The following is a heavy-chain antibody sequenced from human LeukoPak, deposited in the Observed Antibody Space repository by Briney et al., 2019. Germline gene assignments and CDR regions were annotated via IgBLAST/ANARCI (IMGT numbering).Heavy chain of an antibody. Sequence: GGSLRLSCAASGFTFSSNYKSWVRQAPGKGLEWVSVISGAGNTYYADSVKGRFTVSRDSSKNTLYLQMNSLRAEDTAVYYCARSLRHNDILIGDYYMDVWGKGTTVTVSS. CDR1: GFTFSSNY. J-gene: IGHJ6*03. V-gene: IGHV3-66*02. CDR2: ISGAGNT. CDR3: ARSLRHNDILIGDYYMDV. D-gene: IGHD3-9*01.